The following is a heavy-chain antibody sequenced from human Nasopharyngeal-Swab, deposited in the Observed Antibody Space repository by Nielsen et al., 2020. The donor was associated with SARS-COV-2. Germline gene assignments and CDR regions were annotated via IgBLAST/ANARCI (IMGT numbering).Heavy chain of an antibody. D-gene: IGHD6-19*01. CDR2: VYTRGST. J-gene: IGHJ6*01. CDR1: GGSISGYF. CDR3: ASSGPTKYGLDV. Sequence: SETLSLTCSVSGGSISGYFLSWIRQPAGEGLGWIGRVYTRGSTNYNPSLKSRVTISIDLSKNQFSLELRSVTAADTAFYYCASSGPTKYGLDVWGQGTTVIVSS. V-gene: IGHV4-4*07.